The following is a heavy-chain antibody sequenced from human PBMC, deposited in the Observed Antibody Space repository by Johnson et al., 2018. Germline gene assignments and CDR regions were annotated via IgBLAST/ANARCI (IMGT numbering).Heavy chain of an antibody. D-gene: IGHD3-22*01. CDR3: ARDAVYHDGFAVTALDF. V-gene: IGHV3-33*01. J-gene: IGHJ3*01. CDR2: IWFDGSNK. CDR1: GFNFSDYG. Sequence: QVQLVQSGGGVVQPGRSLRLSCGASGFNFSDYGMHWVRQAPGKGLKWVAVIWFDGSNKDYGDSVKGRFTISRDNSNNTLYLEMSSLNFDDPAVYYCARDAVYHDGFAVTALDFWGQGTMVTVSS.